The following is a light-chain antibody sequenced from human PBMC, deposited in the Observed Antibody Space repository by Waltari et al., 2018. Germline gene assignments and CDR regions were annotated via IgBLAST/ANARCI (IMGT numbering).Light chain of an antibody. V-gene: IGKV1-33*01. CDR1: QDISNY. J-gene: IGKJ4*01. Sequence: DIQMTQSPSSLSASVGDRVTITCQASQDISNYLNWYQQKAGKAPKLLIYGASNLETGVPSRFSGRGSGTDFTFTISSLQPEDIATYHCQQYNNLPLTFGGGTKVEIK. CDR3: QQYNNLPLT. CDR2: GAS.